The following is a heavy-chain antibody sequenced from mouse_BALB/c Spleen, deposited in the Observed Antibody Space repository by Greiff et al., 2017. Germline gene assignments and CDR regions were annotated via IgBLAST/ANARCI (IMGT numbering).Heavy chain of an antibody. CDR1: GFAFSSYD. J-gene: IGHJ2*01. CDR3: ARQESFDY. Sequence: EVMLVESGGGLVKPGGSLKLSCAASGFAFSSYDMSWVRQTPEKRLEWVAYISSGGGSTYYPDTVKGRFTISRDNAKNTLYLQMSSLKSEDTAMYYCARQESFDYWGQGTTLTVSS. V-gene: IGHV5-12-1*01. CDR2: ISSGGGST.